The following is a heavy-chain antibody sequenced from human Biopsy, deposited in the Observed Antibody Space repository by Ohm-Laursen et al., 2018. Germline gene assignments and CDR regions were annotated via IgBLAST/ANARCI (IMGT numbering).Heavy chain of an antibody. Sequence: SETLSLTWTVPGGSVSSSTTYYWAWLRQPPGKGLEWIGSIYNTETTFYNPSLKSRVTISVATSTNQFSLKVSSVTAADTALYFCARHPTGFWFDPWGHGTLVTVSS. CDR3: ARHPTGFWFDP. J-gene: IGHJ5*02. CDR1: GGSVSSSTTYY. CDR2: IYNTETT. V-gene: IGHV4-39*01.